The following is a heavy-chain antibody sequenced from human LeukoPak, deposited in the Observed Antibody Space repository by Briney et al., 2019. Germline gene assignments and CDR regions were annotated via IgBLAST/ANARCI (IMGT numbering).Heavy chain of an antibody. CDR1: GGTFSSYA. CDR2: IIPIFGTA. J-gene: IGHJ5*02. CDR3: ARSGYCSSTSCSGGPWFDP. V-gene: IGHV1-69*05. Sequence: SVKVFCKASGGTFSSYAISWVRQAPGQGLEWMGGIIPIFGTANYAQKFQGRVTITTDESTSTAYMELSSLRSEDTAVYYCARSGYCSSTSCSGGPWFDPWGQGTLVTVSS. D-gene: IGHD2-2*01.